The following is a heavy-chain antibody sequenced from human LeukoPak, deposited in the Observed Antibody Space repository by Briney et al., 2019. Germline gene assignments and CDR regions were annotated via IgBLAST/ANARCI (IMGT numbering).Heavy chain of an antibody. CDR2: ITSSGSYI. D-gene: IGHD3-3*01. Sequence: GGSLRLSCAASAFSFSNYNMNWVRQAPGKGLEWVSSITSSGSYIYYADSVKGRFTISRDNAKNSLYLQLNSLRAEDTAVYYCAKEEWLLAVYFDYWGQGTLVTVSS. V-gene: IGHV3-21*04. CDR3: AKEEWLLAVYFDY. CDR1: AFSFSNYN. J-gene: IGHJ4*02.